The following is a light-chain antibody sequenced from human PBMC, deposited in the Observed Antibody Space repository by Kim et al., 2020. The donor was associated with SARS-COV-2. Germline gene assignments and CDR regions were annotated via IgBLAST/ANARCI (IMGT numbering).Light chain of an antibody. CDR3: QQYSTSVT. Sequence: EIVLTQSPGTLSLSPGERATLSCRASQSFANAYLAWYQQKPGQAPRLIIYGTSNRATGIPDRFSGSASGSGFTLTINRLEPEDFAVYYCQQYSTSVTFGGGTKVEI. V-gene: IGKV3-20*01. CDR1: QSFANAY. CDR2: GTS. J-gene: IGKJ4*01.